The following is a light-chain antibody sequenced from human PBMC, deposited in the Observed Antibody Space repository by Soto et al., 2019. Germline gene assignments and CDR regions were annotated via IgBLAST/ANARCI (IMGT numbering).Light chain of an antibody. J-gene: IGKJ4*01. Sequence: EIVMTQSPLSLSVTPGEPVSISCRSSQSLLHSNGSNYLGWYLQKPVHSPQLLIYLGSNRASGVPERFSGSGSGPDYTLKISRVETEDVGVYYCMQALQTPTFGGGTKVDIK. CDR1: QSLLHSNGSNY. CDR2: LGS. V-gene: IGKV2-28*01. CDR3: MQALQTPT.